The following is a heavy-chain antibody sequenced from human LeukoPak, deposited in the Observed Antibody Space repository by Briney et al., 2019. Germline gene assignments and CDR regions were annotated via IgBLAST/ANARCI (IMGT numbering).Heavy chain of an antibody. Sequence: SETLSLTCAVSGGSIRSGGYSWSWGRQPPGKGLEWIVYIYHSGSTYYNPSLKSRLTISVNRSKKQFSLKLRSVTAADTAVYYSARAEHGCLQPYYFDYWGQGTLVTVSS. J-gene: IGHJ4*02. V-gene: IGHV4-30-2*01. CDR3: ARAEHGCLQPYYFDY. CDR2: IYHSGST. D-gene: IGHD1-1*01. CDR1: GGSIRSGGYS.